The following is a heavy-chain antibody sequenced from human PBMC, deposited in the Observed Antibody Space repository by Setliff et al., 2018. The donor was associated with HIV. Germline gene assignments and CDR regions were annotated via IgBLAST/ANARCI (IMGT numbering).Heavy chain of an antibody. CDR2: IYYNGIT. Sequence: SETLSLTCTVSGGSISSHYWSWIRQPPGKGLEWIGSIYYNGITNYNPSLKSRVTVSVDTSKNRFSLKLSSVTAADTAVYYCARAGYYGSTSYWEYFQHWGQGTLVTVSS. CDR3: ARAGYYGSTSYWEYFQH. CDR1: GGSISSHY. V-gene: IGHV4-59*11. J-gene: IGHJ1*01. D-gene: IGHD3-22*01.